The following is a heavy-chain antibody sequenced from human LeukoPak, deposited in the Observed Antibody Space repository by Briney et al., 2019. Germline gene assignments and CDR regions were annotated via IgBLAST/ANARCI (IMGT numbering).Heavy chain of an antibody. CDR3: ATNSAYGSYLDS. V-gene: IGHV3-30*04. J-gene: IGHJ4*02. Sequence: PGGSLRLSCSASGFTFSDYAMDWVRQAPGKGLQWLAFMEHDGTIKYFSDSVEGRFTISRDNSQNTLFLQLNSLRTEDTAVYYCATNSAYGSYLDSWGQGTLVTVSS. CDR1: GFTFSDYA. CDR2: MEHDGTIK. D-gene: IGHD6-25*01.